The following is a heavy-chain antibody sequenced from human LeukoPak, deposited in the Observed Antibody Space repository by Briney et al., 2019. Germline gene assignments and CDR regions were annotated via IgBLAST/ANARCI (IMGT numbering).Heavy chain of an antibody. Sequence: SETLSLTCAVYGGSFSGYYWSWIRQPPGKGLEWIGYIYDSGSTNYNPSLKSRVSISVDTSKNQFSLKLTSVTPADTAVYYCASGFPVLATSDFDIWGQGTMVTVSS. CDR2: IYDSGST. CDR3: ASGFPVLATSDFDI. CDR1: GGSFSGYY. D-gene: IGHD3-3*02. J-gene: IGHJ3*02. V-gene: IGHV4-59*01.